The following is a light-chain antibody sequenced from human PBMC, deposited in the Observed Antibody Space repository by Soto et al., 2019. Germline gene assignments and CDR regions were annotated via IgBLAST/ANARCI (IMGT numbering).Light chain of an antibody. J-gene: IGLJ2*01. Sequence: QSALTQPASVSGSPGQSITISCTGTSSDVGNYNYVSWYQQHPGKAPKLMIYDVSNRPSGVSNRFSGSKSGNTASLTISGLQAEDAADYYCSSYTSSSTRVFGGGTNVTVL. CDR2: DVS. CDR3: SSYTSSSTRV. CDR1: SSDVGNYNY. V-gene: IGLV2-14*01.